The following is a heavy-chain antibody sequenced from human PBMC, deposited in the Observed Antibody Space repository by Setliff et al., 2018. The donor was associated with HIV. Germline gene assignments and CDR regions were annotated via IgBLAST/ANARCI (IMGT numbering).Heavy chain of an antibody. CDR2: MNPKSGNT. J-gene: IGHJ4*02. V-gene: IGHV1-8*02. D-gene: IGHD6-13*01. Sequence: ASVKVSCKASGYTFINYDICWVRQAAGQGLEWVGWMNPKSGNTGHAQKFQGRVTLTSDTSISTAYMVLSSLKSEDTAVYYCARAPAGSAGTEYDYWGLGSLVTVSS. CDR3: ARAPAGSAGTEYDY. CDR1: GYTFINYD.